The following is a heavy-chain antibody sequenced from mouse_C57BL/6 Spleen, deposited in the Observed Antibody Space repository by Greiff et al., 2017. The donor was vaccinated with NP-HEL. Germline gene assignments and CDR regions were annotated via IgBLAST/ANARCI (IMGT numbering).Heavy chain of an antibody. J-gene: IGHJ2*01. CDR2: INPSRGYT. CDR1: GYTFTSYW. V-gene: IGHV1-7*01. Sequence: VQLQQSGAELAKPGASVTLSCKASGYTFTSYWMHWVKQRPGQGLAWIGYINPSRGYTKYNQKFKDKATLTADKSSSTAYMQLSSLTYEDSAVYYSARSSYDGYYFDYWGQGTTLTVSS. D-gene: IGHD2-3*01. CDR3: ARSSYDGYYFDY.